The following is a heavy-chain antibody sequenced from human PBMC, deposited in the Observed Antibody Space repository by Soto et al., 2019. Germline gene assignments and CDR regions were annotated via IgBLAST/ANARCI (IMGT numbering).Heavy chain of an antibody. CDR3: ARAEAANRFSYGMDV. CDR1: GLTFSTYA. Sequence: EVQLLESGGGLVQPGGSLRLSCAASGLTFSTYAMTWVRLAPGRGLEWVSSITASGAITYYRDSVKGRFTISRDNAKNSLDLQMNSLRAEDTAVYYCARAEAANRFSYGMDVWGQGTTVTVSS. V-gene: IGHV3-23*01. D-gene: IGHD6-13*01. CDR2: ITASGAIT. J-gene: IGHJ6*02.